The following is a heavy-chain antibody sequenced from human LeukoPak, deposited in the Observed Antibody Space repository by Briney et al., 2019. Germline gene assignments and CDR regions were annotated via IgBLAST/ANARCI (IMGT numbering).Heavy chain of an antibody. J-gene: IGHJ3*02. V-gene: IGHV1-2*02. CDR3: ARPKEAATTFRAFDI. CDR1: GYTFTGYY. Sequence: ASVKVSCKASGYTFTGYYMHWVRQAPGQGLEWMGWINPNSGGTNYAQKFQGRLTMTRGTSISTAYMELSSLRSDDTAVYYCARPKEAATTFRAFDIWGQGTMVTVSS. D-gene: IGHD2-15*01. CDR2: INPNSGGT.